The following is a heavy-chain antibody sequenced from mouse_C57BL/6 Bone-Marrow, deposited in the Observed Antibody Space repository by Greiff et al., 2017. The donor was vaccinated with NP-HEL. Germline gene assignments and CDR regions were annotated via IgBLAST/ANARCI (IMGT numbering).Heavy chain of an antibody. D-gene: IGHD2-4*01. CDR2: IYPGDGDT. Sequence: VQLQQSGPELVKPGASVKISCKASGYAFSSSWMNWVKRRPGKGLEWIGRIYPGDGDTNYNGKFKGKATLTADKSSSTAYMQLSSLTSEDSAVYFCARFCDYDEGRFGYWGQGTTLTVSS. J-gene: IGHJ2*01. V-gene: IGHV1-82*01. CDR1: GYAFSSSW. CDR3: ARFCDYDEGRFGY.